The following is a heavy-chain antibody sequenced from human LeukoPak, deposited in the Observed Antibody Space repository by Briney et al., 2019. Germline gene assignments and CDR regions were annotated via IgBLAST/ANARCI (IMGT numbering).Heavy chain of an antibody. CDR1: GFTFSTYA. D-gene: IGHD1-14*01. V-gene: IGHV3-23*01. J-gene: IGHJ4*02. CDR3: ARHWTGTKSFDY. Sequence: GGSLRLSCAASGFTFSTYAMSWVRQAPGTGLEWVSAFGGGGNTYYADSVKGRFTISRDNSKNTLHLQMNSLRVEDTAVYYCARHWTGTKSFDYWGQGTLVTVSS. CDR2: FGGGGNT.